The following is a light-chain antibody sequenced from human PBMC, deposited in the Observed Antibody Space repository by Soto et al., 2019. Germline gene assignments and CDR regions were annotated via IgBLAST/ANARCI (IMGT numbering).Light chain of an antibody. V-gene: IGKV3-15*01. Sequence: EMVMTQSPATLSVSPGERATLSCRASQSVGSNLAWYQQKPGQAPRLLIYAASTRATGIPARFSGSGSGTECTLTISSLQSKDFAVYYCQHYNNWSFGQGTRLEIK. J-gene: IGKJ5*01. CDR2: AAS. CDR3: QHYNNWS. CDR1: QSVGSN.